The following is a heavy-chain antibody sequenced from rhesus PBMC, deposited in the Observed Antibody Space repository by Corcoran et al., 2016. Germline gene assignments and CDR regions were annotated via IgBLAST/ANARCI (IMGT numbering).Heavy chain of an antibody. J-gene: IGHJ4*01. CDR3: AKGGSEFFDS. V-gene: IGHV4-173*01. CDR1: GASISSNW. Sequence: QLQLQESGPGLVRASETLSLTCAVSGASISSNWWSWVRQSPGKGLEWIGRIFGSNWNTNYNPSLKSRVIISTDTSKNQFSLNLRSVTAADTAVYHCAKGGSEFFDSWGQGVLVTVSS. CDR2: IFGSNWNT.